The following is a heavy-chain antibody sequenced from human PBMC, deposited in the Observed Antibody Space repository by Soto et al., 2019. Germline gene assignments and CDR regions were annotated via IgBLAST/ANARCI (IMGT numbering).Heavy chain of an antibody. Sequence: EVQLLESGGGLVQPGGSLRLSCAASGFTFNSYAMSWVRQAPGKGLEWVSDISGSGGSTYYAESEKGRVTISRDNSKNILYLQMNSLRAEDTAVYYCAKGSGYSYGYTLWFDPWGQGTLVTVSS. CDR2: ISGSGGST. V-gene: IGHV3-23*01. J-gene: IGHJ5*02. CDR1: GFTFNSYA. D-gene: IGHD5-18*01. CDR3: AKGSGYSYGYTLWFDP.